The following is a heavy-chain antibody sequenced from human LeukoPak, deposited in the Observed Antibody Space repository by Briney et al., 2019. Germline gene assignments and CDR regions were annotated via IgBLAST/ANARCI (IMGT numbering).Heavy chain of an antibody. CDR1: GGSISSSTYY. CDR3: ARDRNGKGDQDTAMPSNWFDP. V-gene: IGHV4-39*07. CDR2: IYYSGNT. D-gene: IGHD5-18*01. J-gene: IGHJ5*02. Sequence: SETLSLTCTVSGGSISSSTYYWGWIRQSPGKGLEWIGSIYYSGNTYYNPSLKSRVTMSMDTSKNQFSLKLNSVTAADTAVYYCARDRNGKGDQDTAMPSNWFDPWGQGTLVTVSS.